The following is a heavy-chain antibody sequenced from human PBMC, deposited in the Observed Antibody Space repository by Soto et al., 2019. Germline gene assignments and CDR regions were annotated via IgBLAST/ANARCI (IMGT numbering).Heavy chain of an antibody. CDR3: AREEVGESLYYCDY. V-gene: IGHV1-69*06. J-gene: IGHJ4*02. Sequence: QVQLVQSGAEVKKPGSSVKVSCKASGCTFSSYAISWVRQAPGQGLEWMGGFIPIFGTANYAQKFQGRVTITADKSTSAAYMELSSLRSEDTAVYYCAREEVGESLYYCDYWGQGALVTVCS. D-gene: IGHD3-10*01. CDR2: FIPIFGTA. CDR1: GCTFSSYA.